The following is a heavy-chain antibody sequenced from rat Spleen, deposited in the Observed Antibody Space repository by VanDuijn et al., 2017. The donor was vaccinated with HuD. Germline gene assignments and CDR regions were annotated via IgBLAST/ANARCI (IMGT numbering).Heavy chain of an antibody. CDR3: ARQGGYNSYVMDA. D-gene: IGHD1-4*01. CDR1: GFTFNNYG. CDR2: ISYGDRSGHSST. V-gene: IGHV5-29*01. J-gene: IGHJ4*01. Sequence: EVQLVESGGGLVQPGRSLKLSCAASGFTFNNYGMAWVRQGPTKGLEWVATISYGDRSGHSSTYYRDSGRGRFTVSRDNAKSTLYLQMDSLRSEDTATYYCARQGGYNSYVMDAWGQGASVTVSS.